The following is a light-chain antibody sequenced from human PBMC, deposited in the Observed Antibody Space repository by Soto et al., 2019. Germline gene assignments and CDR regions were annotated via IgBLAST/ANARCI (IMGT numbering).Light chain of an antibody. CDR3: QQYGNSPWT. J-gene: IGKJ1*01. CDR2: GAS. CDR1: QSVSGSN. Sequence: EIVLTQSPGTLSLSPGERDTLSCRASQSVSGSNVAWYQQKPGKAPRRLIYGASNRATGIPDRFSGSGSGTDFTLTISRLEPEDFAVFYCQQYGNSPWTFGQGTKVEIK. V-gene: IGKV3-20*01.